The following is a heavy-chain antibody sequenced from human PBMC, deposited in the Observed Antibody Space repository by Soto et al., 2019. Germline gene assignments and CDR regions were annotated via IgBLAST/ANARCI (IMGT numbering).Heavy chain of an antibody. Sequence: SETLSLNCNDSGCSISSSSYYWGWIRQPPWKGLEWIGSIYYSGSTYYNPSLKSRVTISVDTSKNQFSLKLSSVTAADTAVYYCARPTYSGYDFGAFDIWGQGTMVT. J-gene: IGHJ3*02. CDR3: ARPTYSGYDFGAFDI. D-gene: IGHD5-12*01. CDR2: IYYSGST. V-gene: IGHV4-39*01. CDR1: GCSISSSSYY.